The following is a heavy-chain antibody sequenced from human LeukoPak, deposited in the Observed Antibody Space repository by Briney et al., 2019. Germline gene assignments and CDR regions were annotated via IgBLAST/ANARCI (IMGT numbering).Heavy chain of an antibody. CDR3: ARGVLKKIYGDYGNHP. J-gene: IGHJ5*02. V-gene: IGHV4-34*01. CDR1: GGSFSGYY. CDR2: INHSGST. Sequence: SETLSLTCAVYGGSFSGYYWSWIRQPPGKGLEWIGEINHSGSTNYNPSLKSRVTISVDTSKNQFSLKLSSVTSADTAVYYCARGVLKKIYGDYGNHPWGQGTLVTVSS. D-gene: IGHD4-17*01.